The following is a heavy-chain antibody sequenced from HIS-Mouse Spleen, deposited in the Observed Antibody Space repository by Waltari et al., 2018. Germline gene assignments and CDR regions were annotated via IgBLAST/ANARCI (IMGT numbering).Heavy chain of an antibody. Sequence: EVQLVESGGGLVQHGGSLRLSCAASGFTFSSYWMHWVRQAPGQGLVWVSRINSDGSSTSYADSVKGRFTISRDNAKNTLYLQMNSLRAEDTAVYYCARELYSSGWIQNYYYGMDVWGQGTTVTVSS. CDR2: INSDGSST. D-gene: IGHD6-19*01. V-gene: IGHV3-74*01. CDR3: ARELYSSGWIQNYYYGMDV. CDR1: GFTFSSYW. J-gene: IGHJ6*02.